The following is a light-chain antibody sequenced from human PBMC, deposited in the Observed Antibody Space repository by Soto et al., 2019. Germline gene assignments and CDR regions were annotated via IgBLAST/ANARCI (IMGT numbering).Light chain of an antibody. CDR1: QDITSY. CDR3: QQLNSYPVT. CDR2: AAS. Sequence: DIQLTQCPSFLSASVADRVTLTCRASQDITSYLAWYQQKPGKAPKLLIYAASTLQSGVPSRFSGSGSGTEFTLTISSLQPEDFANYDCQQLNSYPVTYGGGTKVEIK. V-gene: IGKV1-9*01. J-gene: IGKJ4*01.